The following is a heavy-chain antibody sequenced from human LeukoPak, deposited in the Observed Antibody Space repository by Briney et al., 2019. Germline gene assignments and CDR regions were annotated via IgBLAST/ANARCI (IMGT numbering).Heavy chain of an antibody. CDR2: ISGGADLT. Sequence: GGSLRLSCAASGFKFDSYAMSWVRQAPGKGLEWISAISGGADLTYYADSVKGRFTVTRDNSKNTVFLQMSSLGAEDSALYYCAKDRYSGSFYYYYGLDVWGQGTAVSVSS. CDR1: GFKFDSYA. V-gene: IGHV3-23*01. D-gene: IGHD6-25*01. CDR3: AKDRYSGSFYYYYGLDV. J-gene: IGHJ6*02.